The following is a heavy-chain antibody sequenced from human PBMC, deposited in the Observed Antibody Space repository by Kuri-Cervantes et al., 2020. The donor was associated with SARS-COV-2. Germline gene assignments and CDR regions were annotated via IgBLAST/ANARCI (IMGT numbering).Heavy chain of an antibody. V-gene: IGHV4-59*01. CDR1: GGSISSYY. D-gene: IGHD6-19*01. Sequence: SETLSLTCTVSGGSISSYYWSWIRQPPGKGLEWIGYIYYSGSTNYNPSLKSRVTIPVDTSKNQFSLKLSSVTAADTAVYYCARGIAVAGAKYFDYWGQGTLVTVSS. J-gene: IGHJ4*02. CDR2: IYYSGST. CDR3: ARGIAVAGAKYFDY.